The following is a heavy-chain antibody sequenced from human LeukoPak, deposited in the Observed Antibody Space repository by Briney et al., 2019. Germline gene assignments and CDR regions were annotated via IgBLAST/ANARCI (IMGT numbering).Heavy chain of an antibody. V-gene: IGHV3-15*01. D-gene: IGHD3-3*01. Sequence: PGGSLRLSCAASGFTVSSNYMSWVRQAPGKGLEWVGRIKSKTDGGATDYAAPVKGRFTISRDDSKNTLYLQMNSLKTEDTAVYYCTKDGHSPRTIFGVAAPDYYYYYYMDVWGKGTTVTVSS. CDR1: GFTVSSNY. CDR3: TKDGHSPRTIFGVAAPDYYYYYYMDV. CDR2: IKSKTDGGAT. J-gene: IGHJ6*03.